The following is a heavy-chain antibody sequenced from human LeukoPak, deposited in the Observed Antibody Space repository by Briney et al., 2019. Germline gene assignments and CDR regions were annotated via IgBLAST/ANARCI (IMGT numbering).Heavy chain of an antibody. CDR1: GFTFSSYV. D-gene: IGHD3-22*01. Sequence: GGSLRLSCAAYGFTFSSYVISWVRQAPGKGLEWVSGISGSGGSTYYADSVKGRFTISRDNSKNTLYLQMNSLRAEDTAVYYCAKESFIPYRYHSSGYIDYWGQGTLVTVSS. CDR2: ISGSGGST. J-gene: IGHJ4*02. CDR3: AKESFIPYRYHSSGYIDY. V-gene: IGHV3-23*01.